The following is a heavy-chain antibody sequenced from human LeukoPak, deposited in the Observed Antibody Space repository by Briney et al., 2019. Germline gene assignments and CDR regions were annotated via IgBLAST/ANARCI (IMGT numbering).Heavy chain of an antibody. CDR2: IYYSGST. J-gene: IGHJ6*02. D-gene: IGHD5-18*01. CDR3: GRYSYGYGMDV. CDR1: GGSISSGGYY. Sequence: SQTLSLTCTVSGGSISSGGYYWSWIRQHPGKGLEWIGYIYYSGSTYYNPSLKSRVTISVDTSKNQFSPKLSSVTAADTAVYYCGRYSYGYGMDVWGQGTTVTVSS. V-gene: IGHV4-31*03.